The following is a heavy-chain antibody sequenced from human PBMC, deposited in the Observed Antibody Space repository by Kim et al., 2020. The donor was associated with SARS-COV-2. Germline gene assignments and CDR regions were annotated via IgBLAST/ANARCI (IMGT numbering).Heavy chain of an antibody. D-gene: IGHD5-12*01. CDR3: TVGYDSSPYHYDY. CDR2: IKANNYAT. J-gene: IGHJ4*02. Sequence: GGSLRLSCAGSGFTFSGAAMHWVCQATGKGLEWVGHIKANNYATAYAASVRGRFTISRDDSKNTAYLQMNSLKSEDTAVYYCTVGYDSSPYHYDYWGQGVLVTVSS. V-gene: IGHV3-73*01. CDR1: GFTFSGAA.